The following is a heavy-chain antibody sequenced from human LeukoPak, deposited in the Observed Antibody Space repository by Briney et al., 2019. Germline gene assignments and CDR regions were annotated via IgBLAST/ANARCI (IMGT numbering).Heavy chain of an antibody. CDR3: ARGLYSNYFDY. D-gene: IGHD4-11*01. CDR2: IYHSGTT. J-gene: IGHJ4*02. Sequence: SGTLSLTCAVSGASFSGTYWWSWVRKPPGKGLEWIGEIYHSGTTNYNPSLKSRVTISVDTSKNQFSLKLSSVTAADTAVYYCARGLYSNYFDYWGQGTLVTVSS. V-gene: IGHV4-4*02. CDR1: GASFSGTYW.